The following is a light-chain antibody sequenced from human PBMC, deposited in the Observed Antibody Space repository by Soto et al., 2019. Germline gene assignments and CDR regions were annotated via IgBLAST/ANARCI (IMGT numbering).Light chain of an antibody. CDR2: EVT. Sequence: QSALTQRPSASGSPGQSVTISCTGTSGDVGGYDYVSWYQQHPGKAPKLMIYEVTKRPLGVPDRFSGSKSGNTASLTVSGLQAEDEADYYCSSYAGSDNPYVFGTGTKVTVL. CDR1: SGDVGGYDY. J-gene: IGLJ1*01. V-gene: IGLV2-8*01. CDR3: SSYAGSDNPYV.